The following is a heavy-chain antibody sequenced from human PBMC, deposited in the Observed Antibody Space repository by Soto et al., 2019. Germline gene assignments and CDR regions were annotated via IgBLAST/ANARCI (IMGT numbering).Heavy chain of an antibody. CDR3: ARDMVARYALDI. J-gene: IGHJ3*02. V-gene: IGHV1-69*13. CDR2: IIPILGTA. CDR1: GGTFSSYA. Sequence: SVKVSCKASGGTFSSYAISWVRQAPGQGLEGMGGIIPILGTANYAQKFQGRVTITADESTSTAYMELSSLRSEDTAVYYCARDMVARYALDIWGQGTMVTVSS. D-gene: IGHD5-12*01.